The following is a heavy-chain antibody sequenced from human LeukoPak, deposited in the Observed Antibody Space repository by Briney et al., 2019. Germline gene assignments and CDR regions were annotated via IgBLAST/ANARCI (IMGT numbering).Heavy chain of an antibody. D-gene: IGHD3-10*01. V-gene: IGHV3-23*01. Sequence: GGSLRLSCAASGFSFSTYTMGWVRQAPGKGLEWVSSISGSGDTTYYADSVKGRFTISRDNSKNTVHLQMNSLRAEDTAVYYCAKNMGWFGESNDYWGQGTLVTVSS. CDR3: AKNMGWFGESNDY. CDR1: GFSFSTYT. J-gene: IGHJ4*02. CDR2: ISGSGDTT.